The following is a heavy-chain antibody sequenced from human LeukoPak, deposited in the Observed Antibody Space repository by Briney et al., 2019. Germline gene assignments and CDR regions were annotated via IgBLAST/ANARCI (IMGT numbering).Heavy chain of an antibody. CDR1: GDSISSYY. CDR3: ARTSKVPGGNYYYMDV. J-gene: IGHJ6*03. Sequence: SETLSLTCTVSGDSISSYYWSWIRQPPGKGLEWIGYIYTSGSTNYNPSLKSRVTISVDTSKNQFSLKLSSVTAADTAVYYCARTSKVPGGNYYYMDVWGKGTTVTVSS. V-gene: IGHV4-4*09. D-gene: IGHD1-1*01. CDR2: IYTSGST.